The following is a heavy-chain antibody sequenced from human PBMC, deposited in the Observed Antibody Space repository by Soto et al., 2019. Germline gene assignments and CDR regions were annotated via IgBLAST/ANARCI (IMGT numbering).Heavy chain of an antibody. CDR3: AKGLRVVVTVISPEDAFNA. J-gene: IGHJ3*01. Sequence: EVKLLESGGGLVQPGGSLRLSCAASGFTFGNYGINWVRQAPGKGLEWVSGISGGGGSTYYADSVKGRFTISRDPSKNTVFLEMNSLTAEDTAVYYCAKGLRVVVTVISPEDAFNAWGQGTRVAVSS. CDR1: GFTFGNYG. D-gene: IGHD2-21*02. CDR2: ISGGGGST. V-gene: IGHV3-23*01.